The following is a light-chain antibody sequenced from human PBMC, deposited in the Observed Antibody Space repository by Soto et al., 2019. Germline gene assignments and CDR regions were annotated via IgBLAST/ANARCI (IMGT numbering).Light chain of an antibody. CDR1: QSVSSNN. J-gene: IGKJ3*01. Sequence: EIALTQSPGTLSLSPGERATLSCRASQSVSSNNLAWYQQRPGQAPRVVIYGASTRATGIPERFSGSGSGTDFILTISRLEPEDFAVYYCQQYGRSPFTFGPGTKVDIK. CDR2: GAS. V-gene: IGKV3-20*01. CDR3: QQYGRSPFT.